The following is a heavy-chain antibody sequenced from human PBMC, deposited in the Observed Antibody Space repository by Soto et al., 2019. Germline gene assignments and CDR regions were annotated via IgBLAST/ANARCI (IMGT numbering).Heavy chain of an antibody. J-gene: IGHJ3*01. D-gene: IGHD6-13*01. CDR1: GFSFGSSW. CDR2: IKKDGSKI. CDR3: ERDVSAGSSSLYLDAFDV. V-gene: IGHV3-7*05. Sequence: EVQLVESGGDLVQPGGSLRLSCAASGFSFGSSWMTWVRQAPGKGLEWVANIKKDGSKINYLDSVRGRFTVSRDNAKNALYLEMKSLRAEDTALYCGERDVSAGSSSLYLDAFDVWGQGTMVTVSS.